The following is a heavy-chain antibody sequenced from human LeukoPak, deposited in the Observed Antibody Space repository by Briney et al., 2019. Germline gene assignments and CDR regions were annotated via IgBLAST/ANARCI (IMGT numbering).Heavy chain of an antibody. D-gene: IGHD3-10*01. CDR3: ARGIEYYYGSGIPAWFDP. J-gene: IGHJ5*02. CDR2: MHYNGCP. Sequence: SETLSLTCSVSGDSISRYYWSWIRPPPGKGLEWVGYMHYNGCPNSNPSLKRRGPMSVDTSKNQFSLRLNSVTAADTAVYYCARGIEYYYGSGIPAWFDPWGQGTLVTVSS. V-gene: IGHV4-59*01. CDR1: GDSISRYY.